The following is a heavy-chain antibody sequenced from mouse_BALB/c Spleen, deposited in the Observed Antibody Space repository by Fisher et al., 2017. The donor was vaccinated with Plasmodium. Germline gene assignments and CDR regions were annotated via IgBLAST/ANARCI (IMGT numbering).Heavy chain of an antibody. Sequence: KGKATLTLDTSSSTAYMQLSSLTSEDSAVYYCTKGRFQFDYWGQGTTLTVSS. D-gene: IGHD3-3*01. V-gene: IGHV1-50*01. CDR3: TKGRFQFDY. J-gene: IGHJ2*01.